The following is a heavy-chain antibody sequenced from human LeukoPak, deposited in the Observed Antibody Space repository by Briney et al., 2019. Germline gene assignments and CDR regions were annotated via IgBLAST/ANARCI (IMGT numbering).Heavy chain of an antibody. CDR2: ISPHTGGS. CDR3: ARGLAYYDSSGYPTI. J-gene: IGHJ4*02. Sequence: ASVKVSCKASGYTFTGYYMHWVRQAPGQGLEWMGWISPHTGGSNLAQTFQGRVTMTRDTSTSTVHMELSRLTSDDTAMYYCARGLAYYDSSGYPTIWGQGTLDTVSS. V-gene: IGHV1-2*02. D-gene: IGHD3-22*01. CDR1: GYTFTGYY.